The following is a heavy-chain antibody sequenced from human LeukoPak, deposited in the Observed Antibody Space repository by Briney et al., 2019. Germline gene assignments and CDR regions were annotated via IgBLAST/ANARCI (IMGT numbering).Heavy chain of an antibody. CDR3: ARDSTGTTWQLDY. J-gene: IGHJ4*02. V-gene: IGHV1-69*05. Sequence: SVKVSCKAAGGAFSSYAFSWVRQAPGQGLEWMGGLIPMFLTPNYAQKFLGRVTITTDESTSTAYVELTSLGADDTAVYYCARDSTGTTWQLDYWGQGTLVTVSS. CDR1: GGAFSSYA. CDR2: LIPMFLTP. D-gene: IGHD1-1*01.